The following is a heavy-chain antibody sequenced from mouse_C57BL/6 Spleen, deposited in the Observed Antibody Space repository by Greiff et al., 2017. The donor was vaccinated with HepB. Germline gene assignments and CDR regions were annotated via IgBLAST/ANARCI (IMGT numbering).Heavy chain of an antibody. Sequence: VQLQQPGAELVRPGSSVKLSCKASGYTFTSYWMDWVKQRPGQGLEWIGNIYPSDSETHYNQKFKDKATLTVDKSSSTAYMQLSSLTSEDSAVYYCARSGGSSPGWFAYWGQGTLVTVSA. CDR3: ARSGGSSPGWFAY. V-gene: IGHV1-61*01. D-gene: IGHD1-1*01. J-gene: IGHJ3*01. CDR1: GYTFTSYW. CDR2: IYPSDSET.